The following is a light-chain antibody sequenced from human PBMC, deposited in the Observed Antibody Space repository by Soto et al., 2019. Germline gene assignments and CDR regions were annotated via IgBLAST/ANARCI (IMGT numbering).Light chain of an antibody. CDR1: QSVSSY. CDR3: QQRSNWPPFT. CDR2: DAS. J-gene: IGKJ3*01. V-gene: IGKV3-11*01. Sequence: EIVLTQSPATLSLSPGERATLSCRASQSVSSYFAWYQQKPGQAPRLLIYDASNRATGIPARFSGSGSGTDFTLTISSLEPEYFAVYYCQQRSNWPPFTFGPGTKVDIK.